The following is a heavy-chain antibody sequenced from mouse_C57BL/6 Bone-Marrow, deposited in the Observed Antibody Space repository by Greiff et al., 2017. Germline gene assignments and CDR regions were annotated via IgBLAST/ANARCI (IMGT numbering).Heavy chain of an antibody. CDR2: INPSSGYT. J-gene: IGHJ3*01. Sequence: QVQLQQSGAELAKPGASVKLSCKASGYTFTSYWMHWVKQRPGQGLEWIGYINPSSGYTKYNQKVKDKATLTAAKSSSTAYMQLSSLTYEDSAVYYCARSIYDGYYGFAYWGQGTLVTVSA. V-gene: IGHV1-7*01. CDR3: ARSIYDGYYGFAY. CDR1: GYTFTSYW. D-gene: IGHD2-3*01.